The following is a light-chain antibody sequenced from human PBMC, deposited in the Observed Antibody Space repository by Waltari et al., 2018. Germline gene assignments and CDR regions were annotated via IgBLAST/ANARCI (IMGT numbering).Light chain of an antibody. CDR3: CSYVGASTSIL. V-gene: IGLV2-11*01. CDR2: EVN. J-gene: IGLJ2*01. CDR1: SSNIGDDKN. Sequence: QAVLTQPPSVSGSPGQSVTISCSGASSNIGDDKNFSWYRQLPGTAPKLILYEVNKRPSGVSARFSGSKSGNAASLTISGLQADDEADYYCCSYVGASTSILFGGGTRLTVL.